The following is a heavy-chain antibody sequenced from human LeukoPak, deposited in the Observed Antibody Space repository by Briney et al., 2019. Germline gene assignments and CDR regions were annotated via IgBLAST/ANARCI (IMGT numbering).Heavy chain of an antibody. CDR3: ARGGRLTIFGVVTAPGAFDY. Sequence: GSLRLSCAASGFTFSDYYISWIRRAPGKGLEWIGYIYYSGSTYYNPSLKSRVTISVDTSKNQFSLKLSSVTAADTAVYYCARGGRLTIFGVVTAPGAFDYWGQGTLVTVSS. CDR2: IYYSGST. D-gene: IGHD3-3*01. V-gene: IGHV4-59*12. CDR1: GFTFSDYY. J-gene: IGHJ4*02.